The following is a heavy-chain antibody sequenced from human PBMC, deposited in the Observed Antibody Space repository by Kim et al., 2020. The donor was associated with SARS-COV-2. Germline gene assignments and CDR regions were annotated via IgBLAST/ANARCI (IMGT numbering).Heavy chain of an antibody. V-gene: IGHV3-49*02. D-gene: IGHD6-13*01. Sequence: YAAAGKGRFTISRDDSKSIAYLQMNSLKTEDTAVYYCTRDRRIAAADAYWGQGTLVTVSS. J-gene: IGHJ4*02. CDR3: TRDRRIAAADAY.